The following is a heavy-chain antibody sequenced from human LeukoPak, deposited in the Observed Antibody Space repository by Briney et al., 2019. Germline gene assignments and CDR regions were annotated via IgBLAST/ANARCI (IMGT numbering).Heavy chain of an antibody. CDR2: ISSSSSYI. CDR3: ARWDCSGGSCYSRYYFDY. CDR1: GFTFSSYA. Sequence: GGSLRLSCAASGFTFSSYAMSWVRQAPGKGLEWVSSISSSSSYIYYADSVKGRFTISRDNAKNSLYLQMNSLRAEDTAVYYCARWDCSGGSCYSRYYFDYWGQGTLVTVSS. D-gene: IGHD2-15*01. J-gene: IGHJ4*02. V-gene: IGHV3-21*01.